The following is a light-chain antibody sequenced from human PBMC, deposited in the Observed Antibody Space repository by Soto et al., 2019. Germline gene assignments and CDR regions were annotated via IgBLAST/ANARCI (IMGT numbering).Light chain of an antibody. J-gene: IGKJ5*01. CDR3: QQYNNRPT. Sequence: EIVMTQSPATLSVSPGERATLSCRASQSVRSNLAWYQQKPGQAPRLLIYGASTRATGIPARFSGSGSGTEFTLTISSLQSEDFAVYYCQQYNNRPTFGQGTRLEIK. CDR2: GAS. CDR1: QSVRSN. V-gene: IGKV3-15*01.